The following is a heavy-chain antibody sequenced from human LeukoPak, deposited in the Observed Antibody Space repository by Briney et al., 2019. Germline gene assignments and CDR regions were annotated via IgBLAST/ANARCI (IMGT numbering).Heavy chain of an antibody. D-gene: IGHD1-26*01. CDR2: ISSSSSYI. Sequence: GRSLRLSCAASGFTFSSYSMNWVRQAPGKGLEWVSSISSSSSYIYYADSVKGRFTISRDNAKNSLYLQTNSLRAEDTAVYYCAREKVGATTPQFDYWGQGTLVTVSS. CDR1: GFTFSSYS. CDR3: AREKVGATTPQFDY. J-gene: IGHJ4*02. V-gene: IGHV3-21*01.